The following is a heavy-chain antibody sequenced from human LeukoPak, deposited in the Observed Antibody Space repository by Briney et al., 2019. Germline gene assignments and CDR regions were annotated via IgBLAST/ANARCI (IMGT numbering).Heavy chain of an antibody. CDR3: ARVASSMTQPY. V-gene: IGHV4-59*11. D-gene: IGHD2-21*02. Sequence: SETLSLACTVSGGSISSHYWSWIRQPPGKGLEWIGYIYYSGSTNYNPSLKSRVTISVDTSKNQFSLKLSSVTAADTAVYYCARVASSMTQPYWGQGTLVTVSS. CDR2: IYYSGST. CDR1: GGSISSHY. J-gene: IGHJ4*02.